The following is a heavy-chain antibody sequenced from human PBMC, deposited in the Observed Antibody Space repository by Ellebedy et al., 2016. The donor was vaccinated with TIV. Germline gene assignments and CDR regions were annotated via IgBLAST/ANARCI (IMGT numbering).Heavy chain of an antibody. D-gene: IGHD5-12*01. CDR3: ARYSGYDYGNYFDY. CDR1: GGSISTFY. V-gene: IGHV4-59*12. Sequence: MPSETLSLTCNVSGGSISTFYWSWIRQPPGKGLEFIGYIYYIGITNYNPSLKSRVTMSVDASRNYFSLKLSSVSAADTAVYYCARYSGYDYGNYFDYWGQGAVVTVSS. CDR2: IYYIGIT. J-gene: IGHJ4*02.